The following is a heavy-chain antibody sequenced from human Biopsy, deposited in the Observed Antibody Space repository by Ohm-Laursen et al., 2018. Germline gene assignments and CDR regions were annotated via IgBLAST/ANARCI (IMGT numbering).Heavy chain of an antibody. J-gene: IGHJ6*02. CDR2: INQSGST. Sequence: PSQTLSLTRAVNGESSSGYFWNWIRQPPGKGLEWIGEINQSGSTKYNPSLKRRATLSADSSNSQFSLRLTSVTAADTAIYYCARGSGYFKLDVWGQGTTVTVSS. CDR3: ARGSGYFKLDV. V-gene: IGHV4-34*01. D-gene: IGHD5-12*01. CDR1: GESSSGYF.